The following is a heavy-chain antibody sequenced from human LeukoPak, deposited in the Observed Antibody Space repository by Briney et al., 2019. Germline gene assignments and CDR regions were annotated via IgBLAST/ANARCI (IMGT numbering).Heavy chain of an antibody. J-gene: IGHJ4*02. CDR2: MNPNSGNT. D-gene: IGHD3-9*01. CDR1: GYTFTSYD. CDR3: ARGPYYDILTGYYTPFDY. Sequence: GASVKVSCKASGYTFTSYDINWVRQATGQGLEWMGWMNPNSGNTGYAQKFQGRVTMTRDTSISTAYMELSRLRSDDTAVYYCARGPYYDILTGYYTPFDYWGQGTLVTVSS. V-gene: IGHV1-8*01.